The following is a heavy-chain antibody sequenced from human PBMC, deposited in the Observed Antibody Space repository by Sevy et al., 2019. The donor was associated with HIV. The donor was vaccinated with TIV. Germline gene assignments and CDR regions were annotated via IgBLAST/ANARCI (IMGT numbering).Heavy chain of an antibody. J-gene: IGHJ4*02. Sequence: SETLSLTCAVSGGSISSGGYSWSWIRHPPGKGLEWIGYIYHSGSTYYNPSLKSRVTISVDRSKNQFSLKLSSVTAADTAVYYCARGSLRGTGTTPRYDYWGQGTLVTVSS. CDR3: ARGSLRGTGTTPRYDY. CDR1: GGSISSGGYS. V-gene: IGHV4-30-2*01. D-gene: IGHD1-7*01. CDR2: IYHSGST.